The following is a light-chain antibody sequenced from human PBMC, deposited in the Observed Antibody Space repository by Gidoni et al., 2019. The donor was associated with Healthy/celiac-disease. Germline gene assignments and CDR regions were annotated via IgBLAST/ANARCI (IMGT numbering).Light chain of an antibody. CDR2: EGS. CDR1: SSDVGSYNL. V-gene: IGLV2-23*01. J-gene: IGLJ1*01. CDR3: CSYAGSSTFYV. Sequence: QSALTQPASVSGSPGQSITISCTGTSSDVGSYNLVSWYQQHPGKAHKLMIYEGSKRPSGVSNRFSGSKSCNTASLTISGLQAEDEADYYCCSYAGSSTFYVFGTGPKVTVL.